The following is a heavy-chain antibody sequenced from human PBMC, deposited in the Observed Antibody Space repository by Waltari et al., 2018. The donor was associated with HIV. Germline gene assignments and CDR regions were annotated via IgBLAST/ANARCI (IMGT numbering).Heavy chain of an antibody. CDR1: GGSISSSSYY. V-gene: IGHV4-39*07. Sequence: QLQLQESGPGLVKPSETLSLTCTVSGGSISSSSYYWGWIRQPPGKGLEWIGSIYYSGSTYYNPSLKGRVTMSVAASKNQCTLKLSSVTAADTAVYYCARDAVYNWNENNGPSYGMDVWGQGATVTVSS. D-gene: IGHD1-20*01. CDR3: ARDAVYNWNENNGPSYGMDV. J-gene: IGHJ6*02. CDR2: IYYSGST.